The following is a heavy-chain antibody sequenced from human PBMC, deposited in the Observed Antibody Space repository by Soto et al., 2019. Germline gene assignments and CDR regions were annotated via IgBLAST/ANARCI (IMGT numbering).Heavy chain of an antibody. V-gene: IGHV1-18*01. Sequence: QVQLVQSGVEVKKPGASVKVSCKASGYSFTNYGITWVRQAPGQGLEWLGWISGYNGNTNYAQKFQGRVTMTTDTPTSTAYMDLRSLRYDDTAVYYCARGGRFAVADTDYWGQGTLLTVSS. CDR2: ISGYNGNT. CDR1: GYSFTNYG. D-gene: IGHD3-3*01. J-gene: IGHJ4*02. CDR3: ARGGRFAVADTDY.